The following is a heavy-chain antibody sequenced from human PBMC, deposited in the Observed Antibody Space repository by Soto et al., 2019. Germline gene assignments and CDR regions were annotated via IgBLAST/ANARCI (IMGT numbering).Heavy chain of an antibody. CDR3: ARGRKRQLVLSGNYGMDV. Sequence: PSETLSLTCAVYGGSFSGYYWSWIRQPPGKGLEWIGEINHSGSTNYNLSLKSRVTISVDTSKNQFSLKLSSVTAADTAVYYCARGRKRQLVLSGNYGMDVWGQGTTVTVSS. CDR2: INHSGST. CDR1: GGSFSGYY. D-gene: IGHD6-13*01. J-gene: IGHJ6*02. V-gene: IGHV4-34*01.